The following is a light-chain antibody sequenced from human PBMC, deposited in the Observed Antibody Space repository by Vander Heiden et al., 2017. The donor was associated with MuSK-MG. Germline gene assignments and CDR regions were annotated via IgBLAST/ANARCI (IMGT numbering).Light chain of an antibody. CDR3: SSYSSISSLL. CDR2: DVA. Sequence: QSALTQSASVSGSPGQSITISCIGTSSDIGTYNYVSWYQQHPGKAPKLMIYDVANRPSGVSNRFSGSKSGNTASLTISGLQAEDEADYYCSSYSSISSLLFGGGTKLTVV. V-gene: IGLV2-14*03. J-gene: IGLJ2*01. CDR1: SSDIGTYNY.